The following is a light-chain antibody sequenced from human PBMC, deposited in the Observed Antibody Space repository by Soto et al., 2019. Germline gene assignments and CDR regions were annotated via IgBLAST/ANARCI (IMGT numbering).Light chain of an antibody. Sequence: QPVLTQPASVSGSPGQSITISCTGTSSDVGGYNFVSWYQQHPGKAPKLMIYDVSNRPSGVSNRFSGSKSGNTASLTISGLQAEDEADYYCSSYTSRSTWVFGGGTKLTVL. J-gene: IGLJ3*02. CDR2: DVS. CDR1: SSDVGGYNF. CDR3: SSYTSRSTWV. V-gene: IGLV2-14*03.